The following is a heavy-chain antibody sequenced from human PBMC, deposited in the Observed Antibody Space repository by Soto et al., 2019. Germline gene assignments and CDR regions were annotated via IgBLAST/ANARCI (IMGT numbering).Heavy chain of an antibody. CDR3: TTGVIPGTRHMDFAS. CDR2: IYYDGST. CDR1: GDSITSINNC. D-gene: IGHD2-21*01. V-gene: IGHV4-39*01. J-gene: IGHJ5*01. Sequence: SETLSLTCTVSGDSITSINNCWGWIRQPPGMGLEWIANIYYDGSTFYNPSLKSRVAMSIDTSKNQFSLNLTSVTATDTAVYYCTTGVIPGTRHMDFASGGQGIPVTVSS.